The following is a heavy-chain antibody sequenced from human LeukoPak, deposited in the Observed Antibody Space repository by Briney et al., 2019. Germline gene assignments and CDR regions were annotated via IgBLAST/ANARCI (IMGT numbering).Heavy chain of an antibody. D-gene: IGHD3-22*01. J-gene: IGHJ4*02. CDR2: MYYRGSS. V-gene: IGHV4-59*01. Sequence: TSETLSLTCTVSGGSISSYYWSWIRQPPGKGLEWIGYMYYRGSSSYNPSLRSRVTISVDESKKQFSRKLSSVTAADTTVYYCARDGSSHSSAYQYPPSVWGQGTLVTVSS. CDR1: GGSISSYY. CDR3: ARDGSSHSSAYQYPPSV.